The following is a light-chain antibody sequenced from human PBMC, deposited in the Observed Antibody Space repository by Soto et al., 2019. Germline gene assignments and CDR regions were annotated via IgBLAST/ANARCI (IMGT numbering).Light chain of an antibody. Sequence: DIQMTQSPSTLSASIGGRVTITCRASEDINDWLAWYQQKPGNAPKFLIYDASTLQSGVPSRFSGSGSGTEFTLTISRLEPEDFAVSYCQQYGRSPGLFALGPGPTVDI. CDR2: DAS. CDR1: EDINDW. V-gene: IGKV1-5*01. CDR3: QQYGRSPGLFA. J-gene: IGKJ3*01.